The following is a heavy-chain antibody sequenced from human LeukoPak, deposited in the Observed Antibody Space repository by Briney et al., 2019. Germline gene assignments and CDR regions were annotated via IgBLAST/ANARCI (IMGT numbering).Heavy chain of an antibody. CDR3: ARHMGDGYIDYYFDY. D-gene: IGHD5-24*01. CDR2: IYYSGST. CDR1: GGSISSSSYY. Sequence: SETLSLTCTVSGGSISSSSYYWGWIRQPPGKGLEWIGSIYYSGSTYYNPPLKSRVTISVDTSKNQFSLKLSSVTAADTAVYYCARHMGDGYIDYYFDYWGQGTLVTVSS. J-gene: IGHJ4*02. V-gene: IGHV4-39*01.